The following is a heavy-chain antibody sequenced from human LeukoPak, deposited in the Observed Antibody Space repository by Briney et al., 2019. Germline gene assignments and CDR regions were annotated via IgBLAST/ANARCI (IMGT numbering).Heavy chain of an antibody. V-gene: IGHV5-51*01. Sequence: PGESLKISCKGSGYSFTSYWIGWLRQMPGKGLEWMGIVYPGDSETRYNPSFQGQVTISADKSISTAYLQWTSLKASDTAIYYCATTSRYFDYWGQGTLVIVSS. J-gene: IGHJ4*02. D-gene: IGHD6-6*01. CDR1: GYSFTSYW. CDR2: VYPGDSET. CDR3: ATTSRYFDY.